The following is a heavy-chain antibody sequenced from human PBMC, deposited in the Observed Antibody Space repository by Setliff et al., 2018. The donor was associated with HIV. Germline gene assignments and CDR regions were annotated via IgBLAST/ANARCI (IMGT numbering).Heavy chain of an antibody. Sequence: KASETLSLTCTVSGASIWNYYWSWIRQAPGKGLEWIGFIHFTGSSNYNPSLKSRVTISIDTSKHQFSPRLKSVTAADAAIYYCARGAGAFGAKLDSWGQGSLVTVSS. D-gene: IGHD3-10*01. CDR1: GASIWNYY. CDR3: ARGAGAFGAKLDS. V-gene: IGHV4-59*01. J-gene: IGHJ4*02. CDR2: IHFTGSS.